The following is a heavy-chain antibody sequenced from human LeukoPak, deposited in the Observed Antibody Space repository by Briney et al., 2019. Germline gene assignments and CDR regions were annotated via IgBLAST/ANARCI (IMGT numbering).Heavy chain of an antibody. CDR2: IIPILGIA. V-gene: IGHV1-69*04. J-gene: IGHJ4*02. Sequence: SVKVSCKASGGTFSSYAISWVRQAPGQGLEWMGRIIPILGIANYAQKLQGRVTITADKSTSTAYMELSSLRSEDTAVYYCARDAGSSWYDYWGQGTLVTVSS. CDR3: ARDAGSSWYDY. CDR1: GGTFSSYA. D-gene: IGHD6-13*01.